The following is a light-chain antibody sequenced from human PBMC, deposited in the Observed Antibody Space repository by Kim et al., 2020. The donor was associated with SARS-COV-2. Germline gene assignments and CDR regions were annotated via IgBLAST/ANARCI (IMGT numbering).Light chain of an antibody. CDR1: QSVSSN. Sequence: PGERGTLSCRASQSVSSNLAWYQQKPGQAPRLLIYGASTRATEIPARFSGTGSGTEFTLTISSLQSEDSAIYYCHQYNEWPLTFGGGTKVDI. CDR3: HQYNEWPLT. V-gene: IGKV3-15*01. J-gene: IGKJ4*01. CDR2: GAS.